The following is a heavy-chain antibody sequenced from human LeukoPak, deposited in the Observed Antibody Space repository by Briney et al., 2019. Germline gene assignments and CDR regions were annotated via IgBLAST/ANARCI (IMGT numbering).Heavy chain of an antibody. D-gene: IGHD1-1*01. J-gene: IGHJ6*02. CDR1: GFTFGSYD. CDR3: ARDPWNGAYGMDV. Sequence: GGSLRLSCLASGFTFGSYDMHWVRLPPGKGLEWVSAIDTADDTYYVDSVKGRFTISRDNAKNSLYLQMNSLRDEDTAVYYCARDPWNGAYGMDVWGQGTTVTVSS. CDR2: IDTADDT. V-gene: IGHV3-13*01.